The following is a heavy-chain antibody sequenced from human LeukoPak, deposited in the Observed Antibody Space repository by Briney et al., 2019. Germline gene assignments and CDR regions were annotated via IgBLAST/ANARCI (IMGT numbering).Heavy chain of an antibody. CDR2: IIPIFGTA. Sequence: SVKVSCKASGGTFSSYAISWVRQAPGQGLEWMGGIIPIFGTANYAQKFQGRVTITADKSTSTAYMELSSLRSEDTAVYYCATGANWSGKDYGERGYFDYWGQGTLVTVSS. D-gene: IGHD4-17*01. CDR3: ATGANWSGKDYGERGYFDY. V-gene: IGHV1-69*06. J-gene: IGHJ4*02. CDR1: GGTFSSYA.